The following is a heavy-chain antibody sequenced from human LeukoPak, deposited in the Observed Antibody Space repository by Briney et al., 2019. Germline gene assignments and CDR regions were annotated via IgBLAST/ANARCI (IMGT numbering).Heavy chain of an antibody. V-gene: IGHV3-21*01. CDR3: ARALLWFGREDDC. J-gene: IGHJ4*02. CDR2: ISSSSSYI. Sequence: PGGSLRLSCAASGFTFSSYSMNWVRQAPGKGLEWVSSISSSSSYIYYADSVKGRFTISRDNAKNSLYLQMNSLRAEDTAVYYCARALLWFGREDDCWGQGTLVTVSS. CDR1: GFTFSSYS. D-gene: IGHD3-10*01.